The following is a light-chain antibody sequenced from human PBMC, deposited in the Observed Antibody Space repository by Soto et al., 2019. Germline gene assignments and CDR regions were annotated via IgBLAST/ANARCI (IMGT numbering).Light chain of an antibody. CDR1: SSNIGAGYD. Sequence: QPVLTQPPSVSGAPGQRVTISCTGSSSNIGAGYDVHWYQQIPGTAPKLLVHGNTDRPSGVPDRFSGSKSGTSASLAITGLQAEDEADYYCQSYDSRLSGWLFGGGTKVTVL. J-gene: IGLJ2*01. V-gene: IGLV1-40*01. CDR2: GNT. CDR3: QSYDSRLSGWL.